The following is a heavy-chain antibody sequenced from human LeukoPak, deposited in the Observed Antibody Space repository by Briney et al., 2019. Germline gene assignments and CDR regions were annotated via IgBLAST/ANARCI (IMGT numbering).Heavy chain of an antibody. D-gene: IGHD1-26*01. CDR2: IDSGGTT. V-gene: IGHV3-53*01. Sequence: GGSLRLSCAASGFTVSSNYMSWVRQAPGKGLEWVSVIDSGGTTYYADSLKGRFTISRDNSKNTLYLQMNSLRAEDTAVYYCARDNGIVGGFDYWGQGTLVTVSS. J-gene: IGHJ4*02. CDR3: ARDNGIVGGFDY. CDR1: GFTVSSNY.